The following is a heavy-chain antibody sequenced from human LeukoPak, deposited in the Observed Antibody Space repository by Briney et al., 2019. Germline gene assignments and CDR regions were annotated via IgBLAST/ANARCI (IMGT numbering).Heavy chain of an antibody. J-gene: IGHJ4*02. CDR3: VRVVGASYLDY. CDR1: GFTFSSYA. CDR2: ISYDGSNK. Sequence: GGSLRLSCAASGFTFSSYAMHWVRQAPGKGLEWVAVISYDGSNKYYAGSVKGRFTISRDNSKNTLYLQMNSLRAEDTAVYYCVRVVGASYLDYWGQGTLVTVSS. D-gene: IGHD1-26*01. V-gene: IGHV3-30-3*01.